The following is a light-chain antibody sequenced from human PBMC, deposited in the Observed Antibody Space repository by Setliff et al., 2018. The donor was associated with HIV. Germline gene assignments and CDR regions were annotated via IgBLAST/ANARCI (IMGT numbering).Light chain of an antibody. CDR1: SSNIGSNT. J-gene: IGLJ2*01. V-gene: IGLV1-44*01. Sequence: QSALTQPPSASGTPGQRVTISCSGSSSNIGSNTVNWYQQLPGTAPKLLIYSNNQRPSGVPDRFSGSKSGTSASLAISGLQSDDEADYYCAAWDDSLNGPVFGGGTKVTLL. CDR2: SNN. CDR3: AAWDDSLNGPV.